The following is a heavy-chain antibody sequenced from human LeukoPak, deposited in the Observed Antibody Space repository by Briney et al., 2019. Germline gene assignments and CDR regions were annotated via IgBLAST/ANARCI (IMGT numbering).Heavy chain of an antibody. CDR2: ISYDGSNK. CDR1: GFTFSSYA. CDR3: AREIYDSSGYLPSDYLDY. Sequence: GGSLRLSCAASGFTFSSYAMYWVRQGPGKGLEWVAVISYDGSNKDYADSVKGRFTISRDNSKNTLYLQMNSLRAEDTAVYCCAREIYDSSGYLPSDYLDYWGQGTLVTVSS. J-gene: IGHJ4*02. V-gene: IGHV3-30*04. D-gene: IGHD3-22*01.